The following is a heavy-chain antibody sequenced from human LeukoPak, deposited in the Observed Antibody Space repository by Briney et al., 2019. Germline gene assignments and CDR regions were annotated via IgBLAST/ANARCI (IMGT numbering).Heavy chain of an antibody. CDR3: TRDPRRYFYDGSGYSDY. Sequence: GGSLRLSCTASGFPFGDYAVAWVRQAPGKGLEWVGFTRSKAYGGTPEYAASVKGRFTISRDDSKSIAYLQMNSLKTEDTAVYFCTRDPRRYFYDGSGYSDYWGQGTLVTVSS. V-gene: IGHV3-49*04. CDR2: TRSKAYGGTP. CDR1: GFPFGDYA. D-gene: IGHD3-22*01. J-gene: IGHJ4*02.